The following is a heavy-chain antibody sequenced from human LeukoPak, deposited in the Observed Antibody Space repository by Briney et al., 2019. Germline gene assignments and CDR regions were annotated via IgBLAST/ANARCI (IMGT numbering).Heavy chain of an antibody. CDR2: ISHDGDST. J-gene: IGHJ4*02. D-gene: IGHD2-21*01. V-gene: IGHV3-64D*09. CDR1: GFAFSTYA. Sequence: GGSLRLSYSASGFAFSTYALYWVRQAPGKGLEYVSVISHDGDSTYYADSVKGRFTISRDNSKNTLYLQMSSLRPDDTAVYYCVNIALAVYWGQGALVTVSS. CDR3: VNIALAVY.